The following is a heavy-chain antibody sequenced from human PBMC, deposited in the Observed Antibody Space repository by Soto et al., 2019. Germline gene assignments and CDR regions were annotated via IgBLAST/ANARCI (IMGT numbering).Heavy chain of an antibody. V-gene: IGHV4-30-4*01. D-gene: IGHD6-13*01. Sequence: QVQLQESGPGLVKPSQTLSLTCTVSGGSISSGDYYWSWIRQPPGKGLEWIGYIYYSGSTYYNPSLKSRVTISVDTSKNQFSLKLSSVTAADTAVYYSASGPLDSSSWSKGDAFDIWGQGTMVTVSS. CDR2: IYYSGST. CDR1: GGSISSGDYY. CDR3: ASGPLDSSSWSKGDAFDI. J-gene: IGHJ3*02.